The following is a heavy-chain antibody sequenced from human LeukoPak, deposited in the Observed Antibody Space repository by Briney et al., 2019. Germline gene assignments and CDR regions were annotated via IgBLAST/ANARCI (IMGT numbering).Heavy chain of an antibody. D-gene: IGHD3-10*02. CDR3: AELGITMIGGV. J-gene: IGHJ6*04. V-gene: IGHV3-48*04. CDR2: ISSSGSTI. Sequence: GGSLRLSCAASGFTFSTYSMNWVRQAPGKGLEWISYISSSGSTIYYADSVKGRFTISRDNAKNSLYLQMNSLRAEDTAVYYCAELGITMIGGVWGKGTTVTISS. CDR1: GFTFSTYS.